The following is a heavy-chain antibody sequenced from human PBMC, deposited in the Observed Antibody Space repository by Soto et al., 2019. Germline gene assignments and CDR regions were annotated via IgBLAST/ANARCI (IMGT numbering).Heavy chain of an antibody. Sequence: GGSLRLSCEASGFTFSTYAMNWVRQAPGKGLEWASGISGSGGATYYADSVKGRFTISRDNSKNTLYLQMNSLRAEDTAVYYCAKALYYYYGLDVWGQGTTVTVSS. CDR1: GFTFSTYA. J-gene: IGHJ6*02. CDR2: ISGSGGAT. V-gene: IGHV3-23*01. CDR3: AKALYYYYGLDV.